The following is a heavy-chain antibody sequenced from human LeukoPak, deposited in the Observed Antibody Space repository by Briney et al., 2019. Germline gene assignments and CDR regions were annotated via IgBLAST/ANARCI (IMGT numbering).Heavy chain of an antibody. CDR2: IRYDGSNK. D-gene: IGHD4-11*01. J-gene: IGHJ4*02. CDR3: AKTGYSNDYTTTSDF. V-gene: IGHV3-30*02. Sequence: GGSLRLSCAASGFTFSSYGMHWVRQAPGKGLEWVAFIRYDGSNKYYADSVKGRFTISRDNSKNTLYLQMNSLRAEDTAVYYCAKTGYSNDYTTTSDFWGQGTLVTVSS. CDR1: GFTFSSYG.